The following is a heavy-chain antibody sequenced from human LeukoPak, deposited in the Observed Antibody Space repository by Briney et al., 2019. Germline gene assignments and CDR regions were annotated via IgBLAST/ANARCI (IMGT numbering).Heavy chain of an antibody. V-gene: IGHV4-4*07. CDR1: GGSISSYY. Sequence: SETLSLTCTVSGGSISSYYWSWIRQPAGKGLEWIGRIYTSGSTNYNPSLKSRVTMSVDTSKNQFSLKLSSVTAADTAVYYCARGSSELDCPYDFWSGYYNPYYYYYMDVWGKGTTVTVSS. CDR2: IYTSGST. D-gene: IGHD3-3*01. CDR3: ARGSSELDCPYDFWSGYYNPYYYYYMDV. J-gene: IGHJ6*03.